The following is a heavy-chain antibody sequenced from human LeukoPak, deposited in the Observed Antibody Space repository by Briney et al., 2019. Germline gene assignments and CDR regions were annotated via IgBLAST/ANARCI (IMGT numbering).Heavy chain of an antibody. V-gene: IGHV3-33*01. CDR3: VRGWGSNVYASAFDV. CDR2: IWHDGSHK. CDR1: GFTFSTYG. Sequence: PGGSLRLSCAASGFTFSTYGMHWVRQAPGKGLEWVTVIWHDGSHKDYADSVKGRFTISRGNSKNTLYLQMNDLRAEDTAVYFCVRGWGSNVYASAFDVWGQGTMVTVSS. D-gene: IGHD3-16*01. J-gene: IGHJ3*01.